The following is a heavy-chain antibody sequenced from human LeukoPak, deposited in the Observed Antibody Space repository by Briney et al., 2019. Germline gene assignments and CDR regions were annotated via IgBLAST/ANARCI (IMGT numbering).Heavy chain of an antibody. D-gene: IGHD3-10*01. CDR2: IYYSGST. Sequence: SETLSLTCTVSGGSISSSSYYWGWIRQPPGKGLEWIGSIYYSGSTYYNPSLKSRVTISVDTSKNQFSLKLSSVTAADTAVYYCARGKIWSPVYLSHWGQGTLVTVSS. V-gene: IGHV4-39*07. CDR1: GGSISSSSYY. J-gene: IGHJ4*02. CDR3: ARGKIWSPVYLSH.